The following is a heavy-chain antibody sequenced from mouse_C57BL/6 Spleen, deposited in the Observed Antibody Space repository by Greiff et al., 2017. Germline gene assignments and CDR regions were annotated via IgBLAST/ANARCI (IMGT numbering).Heavy chain of an antibody. CDR3: ARGALITPYAMDY. V-gene: IGHV1-82*01. CDR1: GYAFSSSW. D-gene: IGHD1-1*01. J-gene: IGHJ4*01. Sequence: QVQLQQSGPELVKPGASVTISCKASGYAFSSSWMNWVKQRPGKGLEWIGRIYPGDGDTNYNGKFKGKATLTADKSSSTAYMQLSSLTSEDSAVYFCARGALITPYAMDYWGQGTSVTVSS. CDR2: IYPGDGDT.